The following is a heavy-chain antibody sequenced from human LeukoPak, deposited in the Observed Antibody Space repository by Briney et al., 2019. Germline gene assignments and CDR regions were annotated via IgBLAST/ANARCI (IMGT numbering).Heavy chain of an antibody. CDR1: GYTFTAYY. J-gene: IGHJ4*02. D-gene: IGHD6-6*01. CDR2: INANSGDT. CDR3: ARYSSSSGGYFDY. V-gene: IGHV1-2*02. Sequence: GASVKVSCKASGYTFTAYYMHWVRQAPGQGLEWMGWINANSGDTNYAQTFQGRVTMTRDTSISTAYMELSRLRSDDTAVYYCARYSSSSGGYFDYWGQGTLVTVSS.